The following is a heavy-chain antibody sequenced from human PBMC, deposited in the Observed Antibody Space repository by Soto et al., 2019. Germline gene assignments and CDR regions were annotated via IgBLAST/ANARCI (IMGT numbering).Heavy chain of an antibody. D-gene: IGHD3-10*01. Sequence: GGSLRLSCAASEFTFSTYWMSWVRQAPGKGLEWVGNIKQDGSGENYVDSVKGRFTISRDNANHSLYLQMDSLRAEDTAVYYCARDRGPPRYLYYGMDVWGQGTTVTVSS. CDR1: EFTFSTYW. CDR3: ARDRGPPRYLYYGMDV. J-gene: IGHJ6*02. CDR2: IKQDGSGE. V-gene: IGHV3-7*01.